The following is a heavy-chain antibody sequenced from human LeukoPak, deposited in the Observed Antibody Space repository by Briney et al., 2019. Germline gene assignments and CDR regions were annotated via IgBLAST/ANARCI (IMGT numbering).Heavy chain of an antibody. CDR2: INHSGST. Sequence: SETLSLTCAVYGGSFSGYYWSWIRQPPGKGLEWIGEINHSGSTNYNPSPKSRVTISVDTSKNQFSLKLSSVTAADTAVYYCARASSLRPAFDIWGQGTMVTVSS. CDR1: GGSFSGYY. V-gene: IGHV4-34*01. J-gene: IGHJ3*02. D-gene: IGHD6-6*01. CDR3: ARASSLRPAFDI.